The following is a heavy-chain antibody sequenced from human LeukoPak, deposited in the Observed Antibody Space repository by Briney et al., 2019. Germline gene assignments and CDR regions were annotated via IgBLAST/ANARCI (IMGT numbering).Heavy chain of an antibody. CDR3: AREGRYGYTNRGVVDY. J-gene: IGHJ4*02. CDR1: RFIFSNYW. Sequence: GGSLRLSCAASRFIFSNYWMSWVRQAPGKGLEWVANIKQDGSDKYYVDSVKGRFTISRDNAKNSLYLQMNSLRAEDTAVYYCAREGRYGYTNRGVVDYWGQGTLVTVSS. CDR2: IKQDGSDK. V-gene: IGHV3-7*01. D-gene: IGHD5-24*01.